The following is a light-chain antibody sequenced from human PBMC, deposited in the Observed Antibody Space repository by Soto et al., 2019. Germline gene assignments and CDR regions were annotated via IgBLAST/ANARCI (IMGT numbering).Light chain of an antibody. CDR2: DAS. Sequence: DIQMTQSPSTLSASVGDRVTITCRASQSISSWLAWYQQKPGKAPNLLIYDASALESGVPSRFSGSGSGTEFTLTISSLQPDDFATYYCQQYNSYSQTCGQGTKVEI. J-gene: IGKJ1*01. CDR3: QQYNSYSQT. CDR1: QSISSW. V-gene: IGKV1-5*01.